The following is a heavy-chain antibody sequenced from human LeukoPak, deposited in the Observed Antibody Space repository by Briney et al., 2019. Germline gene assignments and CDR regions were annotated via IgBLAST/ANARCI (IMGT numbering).Heavy chain of an antibody. CDR3: AREYFWSGYKRFDY. CDR2: ISYDGSNK. Sequence: PGGSLRLSCAASGFTFSSYAMHWVRQAPGKGLEWVAVISYDGSNKYYADSVKGRFTISGDNSKNTLYLQMNSLRAEDTAVYYCAREYFWSGYKRFDYWGQGTLVTVSS. V-gene: IGHV3-30-3*01. J-gene: IGHJ4*02. CDR1: GFTFSSYA. D-gene: IGHD3-3*01.